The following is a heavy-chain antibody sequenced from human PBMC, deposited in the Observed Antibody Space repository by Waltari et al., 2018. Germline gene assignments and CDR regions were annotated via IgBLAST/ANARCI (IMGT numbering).Heavy chain of an antibody. CDR2: INPNSGGT. CDR3: ARDAPDHSFDY. J-gene: IGHJ4*02. CDR1: GYTLTELS. Sequence: QVQLVQSGAEVKKPGASVKVSCKVSGYTLTELSMHWVRQAPGKGLEWMGWINPNSGGTNYAQKFQGRVTMTRDTSISTAYMELSRLRSDDTAVYYCARDAPDHSFDYWGQGTLVTVSS. V-gene: IGHV1-2*02.